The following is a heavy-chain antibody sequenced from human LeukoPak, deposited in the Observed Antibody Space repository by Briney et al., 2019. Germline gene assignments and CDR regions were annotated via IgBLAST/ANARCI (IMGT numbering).Heavy chain of an antibody. D-gene: IGHD5-12*01. CDR2: INPNSGGT. V-gene: IGHV1-2*02. CDR1: GYTFTGYY. Sequence: ASVKVSCKASGYTFTGYYMHWVRQAPGQGLEWMGWINPNSGGTNYAQKFQGRVTMTRDTSISTAYMELSRLRSDDTAVYYCARGRGGGGSSAKRGYSGYESYYYYYYMDVWGKGTTVTVSS. CDR3: ARGRGGGGSSAKRGYSGYESYYYYYYMDV. J-gene: IGHJ6*03.